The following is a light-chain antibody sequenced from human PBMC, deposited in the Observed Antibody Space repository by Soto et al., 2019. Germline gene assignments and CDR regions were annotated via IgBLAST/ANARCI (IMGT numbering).Light chain of an antibody. Sequence: IQLTQSPSSLSASVGDRVTIACRASESISDYLNWYQHKPGEAPKVLVYSASTLRGGVPSRFSGTGSGTEFTLTISCLQPEDVATYYCQQTFSKLLSFGGGTKVEIK. J-gene: IGKJ4*01. CDR1: ESISDY. CDR3: QQTFSKLLS. V-gene: IGKV1-39*01. CDR2: SAS.